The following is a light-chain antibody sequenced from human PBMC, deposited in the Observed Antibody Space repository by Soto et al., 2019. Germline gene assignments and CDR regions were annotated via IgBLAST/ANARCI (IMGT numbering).Light chain of an antibody. J-gene: IGKJ4*01. Sequence: EIVLTQSRATLSVSPGERATLSCRASQSVGNNFAWYQQKPGQAPRLLIFATSTRATGVPARFSGSGSGTEFTLTISSLQSEDFAVYYCQQYGDWPLTFGGGAKAEIE. CDR2: ATS. CDR1: QSVGNN. CDR3: QQYGDWPLT. V-gene: IGKV3-15*01.